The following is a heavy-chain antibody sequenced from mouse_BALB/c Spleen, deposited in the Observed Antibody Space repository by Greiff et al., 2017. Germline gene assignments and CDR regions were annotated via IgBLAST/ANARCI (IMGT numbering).Heavy chain of an antibody. CDR1: GFTFSSYA. CDR3: TRDLYFDY. Sequence: EVKVVESGGGLVKPGGSLKLSCAASGFTFSSYAMSWVRQTPEKRLEWVASISSGGSYTYYPDSVKGRFTISRDNAKNTLYLQMSSLKSEDTAMYYCTRDLYFDYWGQGTTRTVSS. V-gene: IGHV5-6-4*01. CDR2: ISSGGSYT. J-gene: IGHJ2*01.